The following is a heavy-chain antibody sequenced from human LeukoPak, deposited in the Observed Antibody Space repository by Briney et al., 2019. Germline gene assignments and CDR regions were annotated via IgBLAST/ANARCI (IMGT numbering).Heavy chain of an antibody. V-gene: IGHV4-39*07. J-gene: IGHJ6*03. CDR1: GGSISSSSYY. CDR2: IYYSGST. CDR3: ARRFAARPSERHYYYYYMDV. Sequence: PSETLSLTCTVSGGSISSSSYYWGWIRQPPGKGLEWIGSIYYSGSTYYNPSLKSRVTISVDTSKNQFSLKLSSVTAADTAVYYCARRFAARPSERHYYYYYMDVWGKGTTVTVSS. D-gene: IGHD6-6*01.